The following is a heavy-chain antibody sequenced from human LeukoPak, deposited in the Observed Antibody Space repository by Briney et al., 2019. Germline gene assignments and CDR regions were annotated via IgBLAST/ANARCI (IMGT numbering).Heavy chain of an antibody. CDR2: ISYDGTNI. V-gene: IGHV3-30*04. CDR1: GFTFSIYA. J-gene: IGHJ4*02. CDR3: ARDIPRIAVAVTGY. D-gene: IGHD6-19*01. Sequence: PGGSLRLSCAASGFTFSIYAMHWVRQAPGKGLEWVGTISYDGTNIYYADSVKGRFTISRDNSKNTLSLQMNSLRTEDTAVYYCARDIPRIAVAVTGYWGQGTLVTVSS.